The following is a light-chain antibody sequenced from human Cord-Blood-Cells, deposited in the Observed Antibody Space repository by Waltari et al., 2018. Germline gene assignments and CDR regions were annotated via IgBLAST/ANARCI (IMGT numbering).Light chain of an antibody. CDR3: QQYGSSPLT. CDR2: GAS. J-gene: IGKJ4*01. CDR1: QSVSSSY. V-gene: IGKV3-20*01. Sequence: EIVLTQSPGTLSLSPGERXXXXCRASQSVSSSYLAWYQQKPGQAPRLLIYGASSRATGIPDRFSGSGSGTDFTLTISRLEPEDFAVYYCQQYGSSPLTFGGGTKVEIK.